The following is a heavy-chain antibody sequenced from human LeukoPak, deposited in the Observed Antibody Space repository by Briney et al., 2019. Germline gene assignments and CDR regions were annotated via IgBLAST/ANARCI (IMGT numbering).Heavy chain of an antibody. CDR2: MLSSGNT. CDR3: AKDLHYGDGRWEFDP. V-gene: IGHV3-23*01. CDR1: GFSFTGYA. J-gene: IGHJ5*02. D-gene: IGHD4-17*01. Sequence: GALRPSCAASGFSFTGYAMTCVRQAPGKGVGWVSGMLSSGNTYYADSVKGRFTISRDNSKNTVYLQLNSLRVEDTAIYYCAKDLHYGDGRWEFDPWGQGTLVIASS.